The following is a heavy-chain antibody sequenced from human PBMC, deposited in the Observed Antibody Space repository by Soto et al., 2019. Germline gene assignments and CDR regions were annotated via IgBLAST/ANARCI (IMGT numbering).Heavy chain of an antibody. D-gene: IGHD5-12*01. CDR1: GFTFSNYW. CDR3: ARDFPAWTLPDY. Sequence: EVQLVESGGGLVQPGGSLRLSCAASGFTFSNYWMSWVRQAPGKGLEWVANIKEDGSEKFYVDSVKGRFTISRDNAKSSLFLQMNSLRAEDTGVYYCARDFPAWTLPDYWGQGTLVTVSS. CDR2: IKEDGSEK. V-gene: IGHV3-7*01. J-gene: IGHJ4*02.